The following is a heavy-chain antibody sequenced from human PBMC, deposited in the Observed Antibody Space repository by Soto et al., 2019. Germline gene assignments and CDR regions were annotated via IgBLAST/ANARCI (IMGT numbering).Heavy chain of an antibody. V-gene: IGHV1-46*03. CDR1: GYTFTSYY. CDR2: INPSGGST. D-gene: IGHD3-10*01. CDR3: AICTMVRGNDAFDI. J-gene: IGHJ3*02. Sequence: ASVKGSCKASGYTFTSYYMHWVRQTHGQGLEWMGIINPSGGSTSYAQKFQGRVTMTRDTSTSTVYMELSSLRSEDTAVYYCAICTMVRGNDAFDIWGQGTMVTVSS.